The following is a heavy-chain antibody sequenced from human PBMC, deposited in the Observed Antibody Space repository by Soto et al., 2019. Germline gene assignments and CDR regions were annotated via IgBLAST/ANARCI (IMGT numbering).Heavy chain of an antibody. Sequence: GASVKVSCKASGYTFTSYAMHWVRQAPGQRLEWMGWINAGNGNTKYSQKFQGRVTITRDTSASTAYMELSSLRSEDTAVYYCARDPVAARRYYYGMDVWGQGTTVTVSS. D-gene: IGHD6-6*01. J-gene: IGHJ6*02. CDR2: INAGNGNT. V-gene: IGHV1-3*01. CDR1: GYTFTSYA. CDR3: ARDPVAARRYYYGMDV.